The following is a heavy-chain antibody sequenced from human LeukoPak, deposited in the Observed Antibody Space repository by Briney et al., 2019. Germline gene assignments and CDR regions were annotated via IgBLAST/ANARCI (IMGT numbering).Heavy chain of an antibody. J-gene: IGHJ4*02. D-gene: IGHD6-13*01. CDR2: IIPIFGTA. CDR1: GGTFSRYA. CDR3: APMEAAGKSH. Sequence: ASVKVSCKTSGGTFSRYAISWVRQAPGRGLEWMGGIIPIFGTANYAQKFQGRVTITADESTSTAYMELSSLRSEDTAVYYCAPMEAAGKSHWGQGTLVTVSS. V-gene: IGHV1-69*13.